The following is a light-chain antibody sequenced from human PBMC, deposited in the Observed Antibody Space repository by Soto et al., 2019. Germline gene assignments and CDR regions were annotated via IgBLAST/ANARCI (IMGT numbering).Light chain of an antibody. V-gene: IGKV3D-15*01. CDR1: QTTNIN. J-gene: IGKJ4*01. Sequence: EIVLTQSPATLPVSPGDSATLSCRASQTTNINLAWYQQTPSQAPRLLIYDVSTRATGIPARFSGSGSGADFTLTISSLQPEDFAIYYCQQHHNWPLTFGGGTKVEIK. CDR3: QQHHNWPLT. CDR2: DVS.